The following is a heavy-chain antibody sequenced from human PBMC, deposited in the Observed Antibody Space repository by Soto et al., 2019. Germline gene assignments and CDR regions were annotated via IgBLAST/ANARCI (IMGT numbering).Heavy chain of an antibody. J-gene: IGHJ4*02. CDR3: AMNPTYYYDSSGYYYGSFDY. D-gene: IGHD3-22*01. Sequence: QVQLVQSGAEVKKPGSSVKVSCKASGGTFSSYAISWVRQAPGQGLEWMGGIIPIFGTANYAQKFQGRVTITADESTSTAYMELSSLRSEDTAVYYCAMNPTYYYDSSGYYYGSFDYWGQGTLVTVSS. V-gene: IGHV1-69*01. CDR1: GGTFSSYA. CDR2: IIPIFGTA.